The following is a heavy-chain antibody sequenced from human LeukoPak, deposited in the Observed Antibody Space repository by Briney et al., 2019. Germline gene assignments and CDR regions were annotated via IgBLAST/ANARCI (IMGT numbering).Heavy chain of an antibody. J-gene: IGHJ4*02. CDR2: INPNSGGT. CDR3: ARDAGYSSTWADY. CDR1: GYTFTGYY. V-gene: IGHV1-2*02. Sequence: ASVKVSCKASGYTFTGYYIHWVRQAPGQGLEWMGWINPNSGGTNYAQKFQGRVTMTRDTSISTAYMELSRLRSDDTAVYYCARDAGYSSTWADYWGQGTLVTVSS. D-gene: IGHD6-13*01.